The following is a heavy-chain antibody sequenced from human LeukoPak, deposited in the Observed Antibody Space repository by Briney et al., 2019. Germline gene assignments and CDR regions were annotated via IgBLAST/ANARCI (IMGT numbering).Heavy chain of an antibody. V-gene: IGHV4-4*02. CDR1: GGSISSSNW. CDR2: IYHSGST. CDR3: ARAQDDYGDYGHFQH. Sequence: TSETLSLTCAVSGGSISSSNWWSWVRQPPGKGLEWIGEIYHSGSTNYNPSLKSRVTISVDKSKNQFSLKLSSVTAADTAVYYCARAQDDYGDYGHFQHWGQGTLVTVSS. J-gene: IGHJ1*01. D-gene: IGHD4-17*01.